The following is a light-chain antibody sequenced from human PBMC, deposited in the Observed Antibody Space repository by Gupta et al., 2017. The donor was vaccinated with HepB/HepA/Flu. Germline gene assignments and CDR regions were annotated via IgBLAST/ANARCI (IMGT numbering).Light chain of an antibody. CDR3: TNWDRNTRV. J-gene: IGLJ3*02. CDR2: VELGGNY. Sequence: QPVLTQSSSASASLGSSVKLTCTLSSGHSGYIIAWHQQQPGKAPRYLRKVELGGNYNKGSGVPDLFSVSSSGAARHINIDNLQSEEDAYYYCTNWDRNTRVFGGGTKMTVL. CDR1: SGHSGYI. V-gene: IGLV4-60*03.